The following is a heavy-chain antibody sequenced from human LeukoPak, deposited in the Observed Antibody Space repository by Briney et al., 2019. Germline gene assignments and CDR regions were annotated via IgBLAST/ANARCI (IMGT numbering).Heavy chain of an antibody. J-gene: IGHJ6*02. CDR3: ARDSTIPYYYYGMDV. Sequence: GGSLRLSCVGSGFTFRSHAMSWVRQAPEKGLEFVSGIYENGGTTYYADSVKGRFTISRDNSKNTLYLQMNSLRAEDTAVYYCARDSTIPYYYYGMDVWGQGTTVTVSS. V-gene: IGHV3-23*01. CDR2: IYENGGTT. CDR1: GFTFRSHA. D-gene: IGHD5/OR15-5a*01.